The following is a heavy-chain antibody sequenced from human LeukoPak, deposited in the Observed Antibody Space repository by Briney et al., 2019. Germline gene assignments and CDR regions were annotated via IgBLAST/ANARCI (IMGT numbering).Heavy chain of an antibody. CDR3: ARDPQLGPGWFDP. CDR1: GGFISSGGYY. V-gene: IGHV4-30-2*01. CDR2: IYHSGST. D-gene: IGHD6-13*01. J-gene: IGHJ5*02. Sequence: SETLSLTCTVSGGFISSGGYYWSWIRQPPGKGLEWIGYIYHSGSTYYNPSLKSRVTISVDRSKNQFSLKLSSVTAADTAVYYCARDPQLGPGWFDPWGQGTLVTVSS.